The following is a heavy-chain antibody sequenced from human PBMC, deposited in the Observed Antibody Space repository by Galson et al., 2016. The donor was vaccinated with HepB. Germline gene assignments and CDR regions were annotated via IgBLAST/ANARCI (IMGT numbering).Heavy chain of an antibody. CDR3: ARDLWGDCRTTTCSHLDS. CDR1: GFTSSRFG. V-gene: IGHV3-33*01. J-gene: IGHJ4*02. D-gene: IGHD1-14*01. Sequence: SLRLSCAASGFTSSRFGMHWVCQAPRKGLESVAVIWFDGRDAYYGDSVKGRFTISTDNSNNMLYLQMNSLRVEDTAVYYCARDLWGDCRTTTCSHLDSWGQGTLVTVSS. CDR2: IWFDGRDA.